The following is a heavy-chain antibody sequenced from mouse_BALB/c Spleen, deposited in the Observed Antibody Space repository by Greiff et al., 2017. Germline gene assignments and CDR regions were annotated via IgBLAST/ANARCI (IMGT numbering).Heavy chain of an antibody. Sequence: DVHLVESGGGLVKPGGSLKLSCAASGFAFSSYDMSWVRQTPEKRLEWVAYISSGGGSTYYPDTVKGRFTISRDNAKNTLYLQMSSLKSEDTAMYYCARQIITGWGQGTSVTVSS. CDR3: ARQIITG. CDR1: GFAFSSYD. CDR2: ISSGGGST. J-gene: IGHJ4*01. D-gene: IGHD1-1*01. V-gene: IGHV5-12-1*01.